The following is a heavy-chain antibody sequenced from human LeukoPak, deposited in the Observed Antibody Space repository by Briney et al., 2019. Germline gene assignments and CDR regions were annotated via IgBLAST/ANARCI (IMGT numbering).Heavy chain of an antibody. Sequence: VESLKISCRGSGYSFTSYWIGWVRQMPGKGLEWMGIIYPGDSDTRYSPSFQGQVTISADKSISTAYLQWSSLKASDSAMYYCARYSSSWYVVDYWGQGTLVTVSS. J-gene: IGHJ4*02. CDR3: ARYSSSWYVVDY. CDR2: IYPGDSDT. V-gene: IGHV5-51*01. D-gene: IGHD6-13*01. CDR1: GYSFTSYW.